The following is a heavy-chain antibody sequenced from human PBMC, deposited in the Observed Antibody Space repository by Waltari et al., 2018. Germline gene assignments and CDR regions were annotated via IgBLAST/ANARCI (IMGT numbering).Heavy chain of an antibody. D-gene: IGHD6-25*01. J-gene: IGHJ2*01. CDR1: GYTFTSYG. CDR2: ISAYNGNT. CDR3: ATDSSLGSDFDL. V-gene: IGHV1-18*01. Sequence: QVQLVQSGAEVKKPGASVKVSCKASGYTFTSYGISWVRQAPGQGLEWMGWISAYNGNTIYAQKVQGRVTMTEDTSTDTAYMELSSLRSEDTAVYYCATDSSLGSDFDLWGRGTLVTVSS.